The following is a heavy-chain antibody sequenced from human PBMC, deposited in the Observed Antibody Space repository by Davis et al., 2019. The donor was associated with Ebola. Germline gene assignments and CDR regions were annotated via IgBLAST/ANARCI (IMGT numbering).Heavy chain of an antibody. CDR2: ISYDGSNK. Sequence: GESLKISCAASGFTISSYAMHWVRQAPGKGLEWVAVISYDGSNKYYADSVKGRFTISRDNAKNSLYLQMNSLRAEDTAVYYCARAGGSTTLTAPSMDVWGQGTTVTVSS. V-gene: IGHV3-30-3*01. J-gene: IGHJ6*02. CDR3: ARAGGSTTLTAPSMDV. D-gene: IGHD2/OR15-2a*01. CDR1: GFTISSYA.